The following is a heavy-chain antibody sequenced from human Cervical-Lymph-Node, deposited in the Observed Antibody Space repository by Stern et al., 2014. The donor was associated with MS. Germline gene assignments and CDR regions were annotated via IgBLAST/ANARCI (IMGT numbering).Heavy chain of an antibody. V-gene: IGHV1-69*01. Sequence: VQLEESGAEVKKPGSSVKVSCKTSGGTFSNSAFSWIRQAPGQGLEWMGGIITMFGTATYAQRFQGRVTITAHESTTTAYMELSSLRSEDTAVYFCARSAGYYSAMDVWGQGTTVTVSS. CDR2: IITMFGTA. CDR3: ARSAGYYSAMDV. D-gene: IGHD3-3*01. J-gene: IGHJ6*02. CDR1: GGTFSNSA.